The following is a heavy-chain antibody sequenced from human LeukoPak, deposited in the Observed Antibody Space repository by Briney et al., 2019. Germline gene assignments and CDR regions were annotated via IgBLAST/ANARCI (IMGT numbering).Heavy chain of an antibody. D-gene: IGHD4-17*01. J-gene: IGHJ4*02. Sequence: GGSLRLSCAASGFTFSNYPMNWVRQAPGKGLEWVSYIGSGGSPIYYADSVKGRFTISRDNSKNTLYLQMNNLRAEDTAIYYCAKCLTVTTDPFDYWGQGTLVTVSS. CDR3: AKCLTVTTDPFDY. V-gene: IGHV3-23*03. CDR1: GFTFSNYP. CDR2: IGSGGSPI.